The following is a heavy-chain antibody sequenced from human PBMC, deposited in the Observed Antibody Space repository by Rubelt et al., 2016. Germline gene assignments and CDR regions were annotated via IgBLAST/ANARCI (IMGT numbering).Heavy chain of an antibody. CDR2: IYYSGST. V-gene: IGHV4-59*04. Sequence: QVLLQESGPRLVEPSETLSLTCTVSGVSVSSYYWSWIRQPPGKGLEWIGYIYYSGSTYYNPSLKSRVSMSLDTSKNQFSLKLSSVTAVDTAVYYCAKYPPSIAAFDYWGQGTLVTVSS. D-gene: IGHD6-6*01. J-gene: IGHJ4*02. CDR1: GVSVSSYY. CDR3: AKYPPSIAAFDY.